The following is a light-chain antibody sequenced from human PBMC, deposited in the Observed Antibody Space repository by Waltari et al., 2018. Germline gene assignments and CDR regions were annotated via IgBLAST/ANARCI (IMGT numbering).Light chain of an antibody. V-gene: IGLV2-14*01. CDR3: SSYITSSTL. Sequence: QSALTQPASVSGSPGQSITISCTGTSGDGGYNYVSSYQQFPGKAPKLVIYDVSHRPSGVSNRFSGSKSGNTASLTISGLQAEDEADYLCSSYITSSTLFGGGTKLTVL. CDR2: DVS. J-gene: IGLJ2*01. CDR1: SGDGGYNY.